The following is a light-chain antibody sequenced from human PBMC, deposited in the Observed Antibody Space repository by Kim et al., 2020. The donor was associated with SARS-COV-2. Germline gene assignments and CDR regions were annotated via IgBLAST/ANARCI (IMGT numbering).Light chain of an antibody. CDR1: QSVSSSF. J-gene: IGKJ2*01. Sequence: VLTQSPDTLSLSPGEIATLSCRASQSVSSSFLAWYQHKPGQAPTLLIYDSSTRATGIPDRFTGSGSGTDFTLTISRLEPEDFALYFCQHFGGSSYTFGQGTKLEI. V-gene: IGKV3-20*01. CDR2: DSS. CDR3: QHFGGSSYT.